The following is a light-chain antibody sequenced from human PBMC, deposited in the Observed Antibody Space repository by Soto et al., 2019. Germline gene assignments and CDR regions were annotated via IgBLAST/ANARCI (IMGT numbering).Light chain of an antibody. CDR3: QQYKNWPL. V-gene: IGKV3-15*01. CDR2: GAS. CDR1: HSVNSH. Sequence: EMIMTQSPATLSVSPGEIVTLSCRTSHSVNSHVAWYQQKPGQAPRLLLYGASTRATGIPVRFSGSGFGTEFTLTISSLQSEDFAVYYCQQYKNWPLFGQGTRLEIK. J-gene: IGKJ5*01.